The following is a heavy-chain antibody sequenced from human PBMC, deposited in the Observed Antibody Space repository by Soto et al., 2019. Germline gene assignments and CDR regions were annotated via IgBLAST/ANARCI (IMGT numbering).Heavy chain of an antibody. D-gene: IGHD2-2*01. CDR3: AQNITSRIDS. Sequence: QVQLVQSGAELRKPGASVKVSCKTYGYAFRNYGISWVRQAPGQGLEWMGWINTYNSDTHSAKKFQGRVIMTIESSTSSAFLDVRNLRSDDTAVYYCAQNITSRIDSWGQGTLVTVSS. CDR1: GYAFRNYG. CDR2: INTYNSDT. J-gene: IGHJ5*01. V-gene: IGHV1-18*01.